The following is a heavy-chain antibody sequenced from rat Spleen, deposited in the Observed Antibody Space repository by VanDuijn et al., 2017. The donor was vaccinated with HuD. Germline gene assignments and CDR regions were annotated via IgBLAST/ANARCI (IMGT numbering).Heavy chain of an antibody. CDR2: ISSGGGNT. J-gene: IGHJ2*01. Sequence: EVQLVESGGGLVQPGRSLKLSCVASGFIFNNYWMTWIRQAPGKGLEWVASISSGGGNTYYRDSVKGRFTISRDNAKSTLYLQMDSLRSEDTATYYCATGIQLYHFDYWGQGVMVTVSS. CDR3: ATGIQLYHFDY. CDR1: GFIFNNYW. V-gene: IGHV5-31*01. D-gene: IGHD1-5*01.